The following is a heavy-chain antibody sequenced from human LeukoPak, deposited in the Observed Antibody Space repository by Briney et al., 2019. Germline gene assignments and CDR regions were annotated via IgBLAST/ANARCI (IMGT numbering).Heavy chain of an antibody. Sequence: SETLSLTCTVSGYSISSGYYWGWIRQPPGKGLEWIGSMYHSGSTYYNPSLKSRVTMSADTSKNQFSLNLNSVTAADTAVYYCARAVAYGIDTGYFDYWGQGTLVTVSS. D-gene: IGHD2-8*02. CDR3: ARAVAYGIDTGYFDY. J-gene: IGHJ4*02. CDR1: GYSISSGYY. V-gene: IGHV4-38-2*02. CDR2: MYHSGST.